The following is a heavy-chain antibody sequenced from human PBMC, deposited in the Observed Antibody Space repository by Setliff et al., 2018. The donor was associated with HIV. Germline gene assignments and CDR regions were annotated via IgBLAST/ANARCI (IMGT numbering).Heavy chain of an antibody. CDR2: VSSGGST. V-gene: IGHV4-39*07. Sequence: SETLSLTCSVSGDSLSSATYYWGWIRQPPGKGLEWIGSVSSGGSTLYNPSLKSRVTISVDTSTNHFSLKLTSVTAADTAVYYCATTSGLTGVDAFDIWGQGTMVT. CDR1: GDSLSSATYY. J-gene: IGHJ3*02. D-gene: IGHD2-8*01. CDR3: ATTSGLTGVDAFDI.